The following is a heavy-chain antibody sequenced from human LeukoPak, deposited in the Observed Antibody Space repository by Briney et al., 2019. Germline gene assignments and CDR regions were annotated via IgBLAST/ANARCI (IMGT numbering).Heavy chain of an antibody. CDR3: AKASSFVPRHLDY. CDR2: ISSSSSYI. V-gene: IGHV3-21*04. D-gene: IGHD3-16*02. CDR1: GFTFSSYS. J-gene: IGHJ4*02. Sequence: TGGSLRLSCAASGFTFSSYSMNWVRQAPGKGLEWVSSISSSSSYIYYADSVKGRFTISRDNAKNSLYLQTNSLRAEDTAVYYCAKASSFVPRHLDYWGQGTLVTVSS.